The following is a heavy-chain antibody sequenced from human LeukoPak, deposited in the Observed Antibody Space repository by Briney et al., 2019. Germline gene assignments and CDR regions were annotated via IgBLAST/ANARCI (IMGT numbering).Heavy chain of an antibody. J-gene: IGHJ4*02. D-gene: IGHD3-16*02. V-gene: IGHV3-66*01. CDR2: IYSGGST. Sequence: GGSLRLSCAASGFTVSSNYMSWVRQAPGKGLEWVSVIYSGGSTYYADSVRGRFTISRDNSKNTLYLQMNSLGAGDTAVYFCATDTYRWSTGYWGQGTLVTVSS. CDR1: GFTVSSNY. CDR3: ATDTYRWSTGY.